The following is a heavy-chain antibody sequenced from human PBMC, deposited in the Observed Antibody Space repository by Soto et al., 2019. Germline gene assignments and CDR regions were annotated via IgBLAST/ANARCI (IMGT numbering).Heavy chain of an antibody. Sequence: QVQLVESGGGVVQPGRSLRLSCAASGFTFSSYGMHWVRQAPGQGLEWVAVISYDGSNKYYADSVKGRFTISRDNSKNTLYLQMNSLRAEDTAVYYCAKDSRIVVVTAPYDYWGQGTLVTVSS. J-gene: IGHJ4*02. D-gene: IGHD2-21*02. CDR3: AKDSRIVVVTAPYDY. CDR2: ISYDGSNK. V-gene: IGHV3-30*18. CDR1: GFTFSSYG.